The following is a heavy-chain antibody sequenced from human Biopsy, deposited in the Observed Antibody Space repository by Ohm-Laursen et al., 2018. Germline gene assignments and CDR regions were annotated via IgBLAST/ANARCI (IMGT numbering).Heavy chain of an antibody. CDR3: ARPMSRVVAYGMDV. Sequence: GSLRLSCAASGLRFSMYAMSWVRQAPGKGLEWVSAIGGSGGGTYYADSVKGRFTISRDDSKNTVYLQMNSLRVEDRAVYYCARPMSRVVAYGMDVWGQGPTVTVSS. J-gene: IGHJ6*02. CDR2: IGGSGGGT. CDR1: GLRFSMYA. V-gene: IGHV3-23*01. D-gene: IGHD2-15*01.